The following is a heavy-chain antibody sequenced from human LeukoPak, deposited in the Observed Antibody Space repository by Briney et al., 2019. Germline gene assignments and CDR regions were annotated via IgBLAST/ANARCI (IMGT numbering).Heavy chain of an antibody. CDR3: ARLKRGTGWYYFDY. CDR2: ISYSGNT. CDR1: GASISSSSYY. Sequence: PSETLSLTCTVSGASISSSSYYWGWIRQPPGKGLEWTGSISYSGNTNYNPSLKSRVTISVDTSKNQFSLKLSSVTAADTAVYYCARLKRGTGWYYFDYWGQGTLVTVSS. D-gene: IGHD6-19*01. J-gene: IGHJ4*02. V-gene: IGHV4-39*01.